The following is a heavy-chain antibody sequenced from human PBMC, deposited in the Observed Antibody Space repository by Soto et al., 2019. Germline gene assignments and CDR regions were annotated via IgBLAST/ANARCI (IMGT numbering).Heavy chain of an antibody. D-gene: IGHD1-1*01. V-gene: IGHV1-69*12. CDR1: GGTFRTSA. J-gene: IGHJ6*02. Sequence: QVQLVQSGAEVKKPGSSVKVSCKASGGTFRTSAISWVRQAPGQGLEWVGGIMPVFRRPKYAQNFQDKVTITADESTSTAYRELNSLSSDDTAVYYCARDKDRLQLGGNYYFILDVWGQGTAVTVSS. CDR2: IMPVFRRP. CDR3: ARDKDRLQLGGNYYFILDV.